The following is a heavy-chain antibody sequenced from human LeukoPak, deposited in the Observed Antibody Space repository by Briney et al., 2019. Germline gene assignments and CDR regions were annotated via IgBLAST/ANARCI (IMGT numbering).Heavy chain of an antibody. D-gene: IGHD3-3*01. V-gene: IGHV3-7*03. CDR3: ARDRGLVLRFLETTGIDFDY. J-gene: IGHJ4*02. CDR2: IEEYGNEV. CDR1: GFTFTDYW. Sequence: QTGGSLRLSCEVSGFTFTDYWMGWVRQAPGKGLEWVANIEEYGNEVQYVDSVKGRFTIFRDNTKTSLYLQMNNLRVEDTALYYCARDRGLVLRFLETTGIDFDYWGQGTLVTVSS.